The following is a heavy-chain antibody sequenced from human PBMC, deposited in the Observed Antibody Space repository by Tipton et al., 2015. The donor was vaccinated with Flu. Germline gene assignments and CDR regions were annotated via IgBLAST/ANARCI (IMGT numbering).Heavy chain of an antibody. CDR3: AREGAYCGGDCYSGWFDP. CDR1: GFTFSSYE. Sequence: EASGFTFSSYEMNWVRQAPGKGLEWISYISSSGGTIYYADSVKGRFTISRDNAKNSLYLQMNSLRAEDTGVYYCAREGAYCGGDCYSGWFDPWGQGTLVTVSS. CDR2: ISSSGGTI. V-gene: IGHV3-48*03. D-gene: IGHD2-21*02. J-gene: IGHJ5*02.